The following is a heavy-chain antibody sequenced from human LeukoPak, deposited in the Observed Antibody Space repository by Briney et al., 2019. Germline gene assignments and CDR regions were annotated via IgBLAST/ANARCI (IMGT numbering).Heavy chain of an antibody. Sequence: SETLSLTCAVYGGSFSGYYWSWIRQPPGKGLEWIGEINHSGSTNYNPSLKSRVTISVDTSKNQFSLKLSSVTPEDTAVYYCARDPRISSACYFDYWGQGTLVTVSS. V-gene: IGHV4-34*01. CDR3: ARDPRISSACYFDY. D-gene: IGHD6-25*01. CDR1: GGSFSGYY. CDR2: INHSGST. J-gene: IGHJ4*02.